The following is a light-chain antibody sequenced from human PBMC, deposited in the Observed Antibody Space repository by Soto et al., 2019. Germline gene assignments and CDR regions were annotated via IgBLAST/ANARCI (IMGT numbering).Light chain of an antibody. J-gene: IGLJ1*01. CDR1: SSDVGGYDF. Sequence: QSVLNQPRSVSGSAGQSVTISCTGTSSDVGGYDFVSWYQQHPAKAPKLIIFDVTKRPSGVPDRFSGSKSGNTASLTISGLQAEDEADYYCCSFAGSYTLYVFGTGTKVTVL. V-gene: IGLV2-11*01. CDR2: DVT. CDR3: CSFAGSYTLYV.